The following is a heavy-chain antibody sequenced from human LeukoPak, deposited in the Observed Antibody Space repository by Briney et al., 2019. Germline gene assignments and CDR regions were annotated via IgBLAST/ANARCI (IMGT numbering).Heavy chain of an antibody. Sequence: PSETLSLTCAVYGGSFSGYYWSWIRQPPGKGLEWIGEINHSGSTNYNPSLKSRVTISVDTSKNQFSLKLSSVTAADTAVYYCARSYAQRDIVVVVAAPYYFDYWGRGTLVTVSS. CDR2: INHSGST. D-gene: IGHD2-15*01. CDR1: GGSFSGYY. V-gene: IGHV4-34*01. J-gene: IGHJ4*02. CDR3: ARSYAQRDIVVVVAAPYYFDY.